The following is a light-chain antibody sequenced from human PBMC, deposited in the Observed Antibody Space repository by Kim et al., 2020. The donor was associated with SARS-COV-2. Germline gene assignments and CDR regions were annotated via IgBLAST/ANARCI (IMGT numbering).Light chain of an antibody. CDR1: QSISRNY. J-gene: IGKJ4*01. Sequence: EIVLTQSPGTLSLSPGERAALSCRASQSISRNYFAWYQQKPGQTPRLLIYGASSRATGIPDRFSGSGSGTDFTLTISRLEPEDFAVYYCQQYDNSPLTFGGGTKLEI. CDR3: QQYDNSPLT. V-gene: IGKV3-20*01. CDR2: GAS.